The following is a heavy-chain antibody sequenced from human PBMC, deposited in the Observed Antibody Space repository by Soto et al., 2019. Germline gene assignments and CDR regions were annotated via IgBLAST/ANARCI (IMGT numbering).Heavy chain of an antibody. CDR3: ARVAAVAGTGWFDP. Sequence: SETLSLTCTVSGGSISSSSYYCGWIRQPPGKGLEWIGSIYYSGSTYYNPSLKSRVTISVDRSKNQFSLKLSSVTAADTAVYYCARVAAVAGTGWFDPWGQGTLVTVSS. J-gene: IGHJ5*02. CDR2: IYYSGST. D-gene: IGHD6-19*01. CDR1: GGSISSSSYY. V-gene: IGHV4-39*07.